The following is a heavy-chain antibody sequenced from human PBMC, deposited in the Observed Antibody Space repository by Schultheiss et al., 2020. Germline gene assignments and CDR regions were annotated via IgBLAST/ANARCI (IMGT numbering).Heavy chain of an antibody. D-gene: IGHD6-13*01. CDR3: AREPIAAAGTTDY. J-gene: IGHJ4*02. CDR1: GFTFSSYG. V-gene: IGHV3-30*03. Sequence: GGSLRLSCAASGFTFSSYGMHWVRQAPGKGLEWVAVISYDGSNKYYVDSVKGRFTISRDNAKNSLYLQMNSLRAEDTAVYYCAREPIAAAGTTDYWGQGTLVTVSS. CDR2: ISYDGSNK.